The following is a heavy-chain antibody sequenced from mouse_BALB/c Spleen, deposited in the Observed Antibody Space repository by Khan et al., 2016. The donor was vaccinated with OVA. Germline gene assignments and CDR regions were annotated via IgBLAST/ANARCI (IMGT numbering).Heavy chain of an antibody. V-gene: IGHV14-3*02. CDR3: ARINA. J-gene: IGHJ2*01. CDR1: GFNIKDTY. Sequence: EVQLKQSGAELVKPGASVKLSCTASGFNIKDTYMHWVKQRPEQGLEWIGRIDPANGNTKYDPKLQGKATIKADTSSNTAYLQISSLTSEDTAVYSCARINAWGQGTTLTVSS. CDR2: IDPANGNT.